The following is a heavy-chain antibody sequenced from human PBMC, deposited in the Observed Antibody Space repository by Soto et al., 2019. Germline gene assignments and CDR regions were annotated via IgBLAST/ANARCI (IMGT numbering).Heavy chain of an antibody. CDR2: ISYDGSNK. CDR3: AKAYYYGSGTNGNWFDP. V-gene: IGHV3-30*18. D-gene: IGHD3-10*01. Sequence: GGSLRLSCAASGFTFSSYGMHWVRQAPGKGLEWVAVISYDGSNKYYADSVKGRFTISRDNSKNTLYLQMNSLRAEDTAVYYCAKAYYYGSGTNGNWFDPWGQGTLVTVSS. CDR1: GFTFSSYG. J-gene: IGHJ5*02.